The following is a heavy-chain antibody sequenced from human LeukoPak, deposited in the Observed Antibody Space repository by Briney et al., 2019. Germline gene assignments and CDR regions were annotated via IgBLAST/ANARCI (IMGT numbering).Heavy chain of an antibody. CDR1: GFTFTNYA. CDR2: ISGSGGST. Sequence: GGSLRLSCTASGFTFTNYAMSWVRQAPGKGLEWVSGISGSGGSTYYADSVKGRLTISRDNSKNTLYLQMNSLRAEDTAIYYCARDPRRVVPAAFFFDYWGQGTLVTVSS. J-gene: IGHJ4*02. CDR3: ARDPRRVVPAAFFFDY. D-gene: IGHD2-2*01. V-gene: IGHV3-23*01.